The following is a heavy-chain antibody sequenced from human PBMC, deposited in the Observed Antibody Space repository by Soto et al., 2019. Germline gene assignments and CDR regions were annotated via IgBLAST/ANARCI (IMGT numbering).Heavy chain of an antibody. CDR1: GVSSTRYS. V-gene: IGHV3-48*02. J-gene: IGHJ4*02. CDR2: ISSSSSTI. D-gene: IGHD3-22*01. Sequence: GAGGVSSTRYSMNWVSQAPGKGLEWVSYISSSSSTIYYADSVKGRFTISRDNAKNSLYLQMNSLRDEDTAVYYCARSGWDYYDSSGYYYLYWGQGTLVTVSS. CDR3: ARSGWDYYDSSGYYYLY.